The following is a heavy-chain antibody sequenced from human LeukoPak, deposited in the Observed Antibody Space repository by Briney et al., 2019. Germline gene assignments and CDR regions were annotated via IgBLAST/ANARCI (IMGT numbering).Heavy chain of an antibody. Sequence: SETLSLTCTVSGGSISPYYWSWIRQPPGKGLEWIGYIYYSGCTNYNPSLKSRVTISVDTSKNQFSLKLSSVTAADTAVYYCTRGDAATRFDYWGQGTLVTVSS. CDR1: GGSISPYY. J-gene: IGHJ4*02. CDR3: TRGDAATRFDY. CDR2: IYYSGCT. V-gene: IGHV4-59*01. D-gene: IGHD5-18*01.